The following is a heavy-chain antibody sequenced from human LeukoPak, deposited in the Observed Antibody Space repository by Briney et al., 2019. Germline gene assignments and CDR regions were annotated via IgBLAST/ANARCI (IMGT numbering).Heavy chain of an antibody. CDR2: ISSSGSAL. CDR3: ARVGYNWNLFDY. Sequence: GGSLRLSCAASTFTLSSYYITWVRQAPGKGLEWVSYISSSGSALYYADSVRGRFTISRDNAKNSLYLQMNSLRAEDTALYYCARVGYNWNLFDYWGQGTLVTVSS. J-gene: IGHJ4*02. D-gene: IGHD1-20*01. V-gene: IGHV3-48*03. CDR1: TFTLSSYY.